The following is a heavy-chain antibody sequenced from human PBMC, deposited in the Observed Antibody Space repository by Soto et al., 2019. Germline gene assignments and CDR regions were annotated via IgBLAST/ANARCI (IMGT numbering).Heavy chain of an antibody. CDR1: GGSISSYY. CDR2: ISYSGST. CDR3: ARVQSTSWGYYYAVDV. J-gene: IGHJ6*01. D-gene: IGHD2-2*01. V-gene: IGHV4-59*01. Sequence: QVQLQESGPGLVKPSETLSLTCRISGGSISSYYWHWIRQAPGKGLEWIGFISYSGSTNYNPALTRRVTRSVDTSKDQFSLRLNSVTAADTAVYYCARVQSTSWGYYYAVDVWGQGNTVTVSS.